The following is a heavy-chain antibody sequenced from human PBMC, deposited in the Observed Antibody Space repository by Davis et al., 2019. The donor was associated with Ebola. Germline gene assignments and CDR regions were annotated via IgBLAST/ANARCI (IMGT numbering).Heavy chain of an antibody. CDR1: GFTFSTYA. CDR2: ISSSGSGT. CDR3: AKTTVTTPTRSIDY. Sequence: GESLKISCASSGFTFSTYAMTWVRQAPGKGLEWVSAISSSGSGTYYADSAKGRFTISRDNSKNTLYLQMNSLRAEDTAIYYCAKTTVTTPTRSIDYWGQGTLVTVSS. J-gene: IGHJ4*02. V-gene: IGHV3-23*01. D-gene: IGHD4-17*01.